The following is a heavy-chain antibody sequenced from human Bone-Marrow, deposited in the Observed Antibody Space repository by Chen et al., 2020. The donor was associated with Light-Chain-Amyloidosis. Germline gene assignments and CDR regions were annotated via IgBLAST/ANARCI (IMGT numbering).Heavy chain of an antibody. CDR3: AKDISYDDILPGYPADAFDI. V-gene: IGHV3-23*04. CDR2: IRGSGGSR. J-gene: IGHJ3*02. D-gene: IGHD3-9*01. CDR1: GFPFRSYA. Sequence: VQLVEPRGALLRRGGTLSLPCPAPGFPFRSYAMTWVRQAPGKGLGWVSTIRGSGGSRYYGAAVKGRLSISRDNSKNALFLQMNSLRAEDTAVYYCAKDISYDDILPGYPADAFDIWGQGTMVTVSS.